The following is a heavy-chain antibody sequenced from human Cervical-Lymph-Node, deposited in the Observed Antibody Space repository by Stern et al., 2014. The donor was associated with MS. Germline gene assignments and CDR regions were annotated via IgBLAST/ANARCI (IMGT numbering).Heavy chain of an antibody. V-gene: IGHV1-69*01. D-gene: IGHD3-10*01. CDR1: GGTFRIYA. CDR2: IIPMFGTA. J-gene: IGHJ6*02. CDR3: VRSNYDGGNGFYHYAMDV. Sequence: VQLEESGAEVKKPGSSVKVSCKASGGTFRIYAVSWVRQAPGQGLEWMGGIIPMFGTANYPQKMQGRVTITADESTNTAHMELSNLRSEDTAVYFCVRSNYDGGNGFYHYAMDVWGQGTTVIVSS.